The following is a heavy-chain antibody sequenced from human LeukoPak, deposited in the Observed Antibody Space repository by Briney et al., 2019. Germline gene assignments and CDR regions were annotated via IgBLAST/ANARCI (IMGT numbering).Heavy chain of an antibody. CDR1: GFTFSSYW. D-gene: IGHD3-22*01. CDR3: ASTYYYDSSGYLLDY. V-gene: IGHV3-74*01. Sequence: GGSLRLSCAASGFTFSSYWMHWVRQAPGKGLVWVSRINSDGSSTSYADSVKGRFTISRDNAKNTLYLQMNSLRAEDTAVYYCASTYYYDSSGYLLDYWGQGTLVTASS. CDR2: INSDGSST. J-gene: IGHJ4*02.